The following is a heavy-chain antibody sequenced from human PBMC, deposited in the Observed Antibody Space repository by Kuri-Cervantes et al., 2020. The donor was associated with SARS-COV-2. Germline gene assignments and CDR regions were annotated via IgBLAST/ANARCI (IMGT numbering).Heavy chain of an antibody. CDR1: GGSIGGYY. CDR2: INHSGST. J-gene: IGHJ6*02. D-gene: IGHD6-19*01. Sequence: ESLKISCAVDGGSIGGYYWCWIRQPPGKGLEWIGEINHSGSTNYNPSLKSRVTISVDTSKNQLSLKLSSVTAADTAVYYCARVFPYSSGWSSLGNYGMDVWGQGTTVTVSS. V-gene: IGHV4-34*01. CDR3: ARVFPYSSGWSSLGNYGMDV.